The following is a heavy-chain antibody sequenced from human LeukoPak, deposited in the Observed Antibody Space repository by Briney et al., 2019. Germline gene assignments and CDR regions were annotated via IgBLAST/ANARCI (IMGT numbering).Heavy chain of an antibody. V-gene: IGHV1-2*02. CDR1: GYTFTGYY. CDR2: INHNSGDT. CDR3: ARSSHHHENFEEDV. J-gene: IGHJ6*02. D-gene: IGHD3-9*01. Sequence: ASVKVSCKASGYTFTGYYMHWVRQAPGKGLEWIGWINHNSGDTNYAHKFQGRVTVTRDTSISTAYMELKRLISDDTAVYYCARSSHHHENFEEDVWGQGTTVTVSS.